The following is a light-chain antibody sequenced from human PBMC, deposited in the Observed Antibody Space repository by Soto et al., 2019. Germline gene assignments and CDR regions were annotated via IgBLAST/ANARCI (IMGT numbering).Light chain of an antibody. V-gene: IGKV1-5*03. CDR1: QTISSW. J-gene: IGKJ1*01. Sequence: DIQMTQSPSTLSGSVGDRVTITCRASQTISSWLAWYQQKPGKAPKILIYKTSSLESGVPSRFSGSGSGTEFTLTISSLQPDDFATYYCQQYNSYSTLGQGTKVDI. CDR2: KTS. CDR3: QQYNSYST.